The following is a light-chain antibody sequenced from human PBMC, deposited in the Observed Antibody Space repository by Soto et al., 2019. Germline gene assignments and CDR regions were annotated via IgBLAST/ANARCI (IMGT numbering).Light chain of an antibody. V-gene: IGKV1-12*01. J-gene: IGKJ3*01. CDR3: QQANSFPPT. CDR1: QGVNNW. Sequence: DIQMTQSPSSVSASVGDRVTITCRASQGVNNWLAWYQQKPGKAPKLLIFATSILQSGVPSRFSGSGSGTDYTLTIGSLQPEDFATYYCQQANSFPPTFGPGTKVDIK. CDR2: ATS.